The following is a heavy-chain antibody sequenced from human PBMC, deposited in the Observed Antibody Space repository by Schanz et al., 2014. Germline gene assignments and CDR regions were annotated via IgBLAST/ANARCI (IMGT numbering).Heavy chain of an antibody. CDR1: GFGFSSYS. D-gene: IGHD3-10*01. CDR2: ISGSSRTI. CDR3: ARGGFGEVSYFDY. J-gene: IGHJ4*02. Sequence: EVQLVESGGGLIQPGGSLRLSCAASGFGFSSYSMNWVRQAPGKGLEWVSYISGSSRTIYYADSMKGRFTISRDNSKNTLYLQMNSLRPEDTAVYYCARGGFGEVSYFDYWGQGTLVTVSS. V-gene: IGHV3-48*01.